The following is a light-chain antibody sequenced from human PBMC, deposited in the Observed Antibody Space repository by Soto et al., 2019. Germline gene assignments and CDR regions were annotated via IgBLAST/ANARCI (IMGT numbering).Light chain of an antibody. CDR1: QSIGTD. CDR2: GAG. V-gene: IGKV3D-15*01. CDR3: QHYFKWPWT. J-gene: IGKJ1*01. Sequence: EIVLTQSPATLSVSPGERATLSCRASQSIGTDLAWYQQKPGQAPRLLTFGAGTRTTGIPVRFSGSGSGTEFTLTISSLQSEDSAVYFCQHYFKWPWTSGQGTKVDIK.